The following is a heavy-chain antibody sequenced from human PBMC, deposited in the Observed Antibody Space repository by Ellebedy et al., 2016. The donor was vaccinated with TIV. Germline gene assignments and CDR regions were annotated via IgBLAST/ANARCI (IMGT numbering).Heavy chain of an antibody. CDR3: AKLAGISSWYAEY. J-gene: IGHJ4*02. CDR1: GFTFSCCA. D-gene: IGHD6-13*01. V-gene: IGHV3-23*01. Sequence: GESLKISCAASGFTFSCCAMSWVRQAPGKGLEWVSVISNSGDTTYADSVRGRFTISRDNSINTPYLQMNSLRADDTAIYYCAKLAGISSWYAEYWGQGTLVTVSS. CDR2: ISNSGDTT.